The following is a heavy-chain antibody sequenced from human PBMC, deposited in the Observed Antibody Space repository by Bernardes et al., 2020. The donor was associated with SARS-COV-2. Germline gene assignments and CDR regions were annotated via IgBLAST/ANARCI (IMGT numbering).Heavy chain of an antibody. J-gene: IGHJ6*02. CDR3: ASEIVVVAATDYYYGMDV. CDR2: INPNSGGT. V-gene: IGHV1-2*04. D-gene: IGHD2-15*01. CDR1: GYTFTGYY. Sequence: SVKVSCKASGYTFTGYYMHWVRQAPGQGLEWMGWINPNSGGTNYAQKFQGWVTMTRDTSISTAYMELSRLRSDDTAVYYCASEIVVVAATDYYYGMDVWGQGTTLTVSS.